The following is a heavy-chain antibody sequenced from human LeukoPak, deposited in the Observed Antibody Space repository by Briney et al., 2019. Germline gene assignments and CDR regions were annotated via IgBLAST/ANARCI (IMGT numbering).Heavy chain of an antibody. CDR3: ARLLDSSGPGDY. CDR2: IYYSGST. V-gene: IGHV4-39*01. J-gene: IGHJ4*02. D-gene: IGHD3-22*01. Sequence: SETLSRTCTVSGGSISSSSYYWGWIRQPPGKGLEWIGSIYYSGSTYYNPSLKSRVTISVDTSKNQFSLKLSSVTAADTAVYYCARLLDSSGPGDYWGQGTLVTVSS. CDR1: GGSISSSSYY.